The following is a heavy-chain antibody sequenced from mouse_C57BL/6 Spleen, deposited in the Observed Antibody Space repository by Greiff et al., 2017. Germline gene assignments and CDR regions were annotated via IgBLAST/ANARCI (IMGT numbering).Heavy chain of an antibody. CDR2: ISSGGDYI. Sequence: EVKLMESGAGLVKPGGSLKLSCAASGFTFSSYAMSWVRQTPEKRLEWVAYISSGGDYIYYKDTVKGRITISRDKSRNPPYLQRSSLKSEDTAMYCCTSECGYYLDYWGQGTTLTVSS. V-gene: IGHV5-9-1*02. D-gene: IGHD1-1*02. CDR1: GFTFSSYA. CDR3: TSECGYYLDY. J-gene: IGHJ2*01.